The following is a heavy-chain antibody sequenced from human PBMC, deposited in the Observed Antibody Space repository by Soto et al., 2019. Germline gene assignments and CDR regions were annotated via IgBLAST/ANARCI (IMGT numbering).Heavy chain of an antibody. CDR1: GYTFTSYA. J-gene: IGHJ6*02. D-gene: IGHD2-15*01. V-gene: IGHV1-3*01. Sequence: QVQLVQSGAEVKKPGASVKVSCKASGYTFTSYAMHWVRQAPGQRLEWMGWINAGNGNTKYSQEFQGRVTITRDTSASTAYMELSSLRSEDTAVYSCARDRTQYCSGGSCSSSYYYGMDVWGQGTTVTVSS. CDR3: ARDRTQYCSGGSCSSSYYYGMDV. CDR2: INAGNGNT.